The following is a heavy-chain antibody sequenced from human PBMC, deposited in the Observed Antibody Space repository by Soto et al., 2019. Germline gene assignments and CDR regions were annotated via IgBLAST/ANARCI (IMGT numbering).Heavy chain of an antibody. D-gene: IGHD3-10*01. CDR2: INPNSGGA. J-gene: IGHJ6*02. CDR3: AREAGFVGYYYGMDV. CDR1: GYTFTDYY. Sequence: ASVKVSCKASGYTFTDYYMHWVRQAPGQGLEWMGWINPNSGGANYAQKFQGWVTMTRDTSISTAYMELSRLRSDDTAVYYCAREAGFVGYYYGMDVWGQGTTVTVSS. V-gene: IGHV1-2*04.